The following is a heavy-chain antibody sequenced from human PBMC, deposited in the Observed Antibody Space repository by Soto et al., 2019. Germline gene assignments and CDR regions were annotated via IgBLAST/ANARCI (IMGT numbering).Heavy chain of an antibody. Sequence: ASVKVSCKASGYTFTSYGISWVRQAPGQGLEWMGWISAYNGNTNYAQKLQGRVTMTTDTSTSTAYMELRSLRSDDTAVYYCAREIVGATHGKNFAYWGQGTLVTVSS. V-gene: IGHV1-18*01. D-gene: IGHD1-26*01. CDR2: ISAYNGNT. CDR1: GYTFTSYG. CDR3: AREIVGATHGKNFAY. J-gene: IGHJ4*02.